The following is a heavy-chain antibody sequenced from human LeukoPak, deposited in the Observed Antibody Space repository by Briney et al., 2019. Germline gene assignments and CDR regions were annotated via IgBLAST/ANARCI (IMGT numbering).Heavy chain of an antibody. Sequence: PSETLSLTCAVYGGSSGGYYWSWIRHPPGKGLEWIGELNHSGSTNYNPSLKSRVTISVDTSKNQFSLKLSSVTAADTAVYYCARGRSSSSSGWFDPWGQGTLVTVSS. CDR2: LNHSGST. CDR1: GGSSGGYY. CDR3: ARGRSSSSSGWFDP. J-gene: IGHJ5*02. V-gene: IGHV4-34*01. D-gene: IGHD6-6*01.